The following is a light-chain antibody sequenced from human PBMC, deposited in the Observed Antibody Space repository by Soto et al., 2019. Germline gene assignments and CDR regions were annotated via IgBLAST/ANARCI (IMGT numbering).Light chain of an antibody. J-gene: IGKJ1*01. V-gene: IGKV3-15*01. CDR3: QQYNDWPPWT. CDR1: ESVSTN. Sequence: VVMTQSPATLSVSPGERATLSCRASESVSTNLAWYQQKPGQAPRLLISGASSRAAGISARFSGSGSGTEFTLTISSLQSGDSAVYYCQQYNDWPPWTFGQGTKVEI. CDR2: GAS.